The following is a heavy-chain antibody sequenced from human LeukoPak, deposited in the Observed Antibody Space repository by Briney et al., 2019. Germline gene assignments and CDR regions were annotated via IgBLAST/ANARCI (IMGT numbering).Heavy chain of an antibody. V-gene: IGHV3-23*01. J-gene: IGHJ4*02. D-gene: IGHD3-22*01. CDR2: ITTDGRST. Sequence: GGSLRLSCAASGFTFTNYAMSWVRQAPGKGLEWVSAITTDGRSTYYADSVKGRFTISRDNSKNTLYLQMNSLRAEDTAVYYCARDPWDGYDSSGYPYWGQGTLVTVSS. CDR1: GFTFTNYA. CDR3: ARDPWDGYDSSGYPY.